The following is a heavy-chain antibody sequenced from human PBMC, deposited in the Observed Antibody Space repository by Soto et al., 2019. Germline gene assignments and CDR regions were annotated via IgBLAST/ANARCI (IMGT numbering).Heavy chain of an antibody. CDR3: ARQIAVSSGYSYYYYYGMDV. D-gene: IGHD3-22*01. J-gene: IGHJ6*02. CDR2: IYYSGST. Sequence: SETLSLTCTVSGGSISSSSYYWGWIRQPPGKGLEWIGSIYYSGSTYYNPSLKSRVTISVDTSKNQFSLKLSSVTAADTAVYYCARQIAVSSGYSYYYYYGMDVWGQGTTVTVSS. CDR1: GGSISSSSYY. V-gene: IGHV4-39*01.